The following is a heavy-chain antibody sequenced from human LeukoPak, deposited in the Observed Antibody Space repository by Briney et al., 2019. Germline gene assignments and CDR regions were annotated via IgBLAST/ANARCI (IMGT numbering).Heavy chain of an antibody. V-gene: IGHV3-23*01. CDR1: GFTFSSYA. CDR3: AKDLASYYYDSSGYYD. Sequence: PGRSLRLSCAASGFTFSSYAMSWVRQAPGKGLEWVSAISGSGGSTYYADSVKGRFTISRDNSKNTLYLQMNSLRAEDTAVYYCAKDLASYYYDSSGYYDWGQGTLVTVSS. J-gene: IGHJ4*02. CDR2: ISGSGGST. D-gene: IGHD3-22*01.